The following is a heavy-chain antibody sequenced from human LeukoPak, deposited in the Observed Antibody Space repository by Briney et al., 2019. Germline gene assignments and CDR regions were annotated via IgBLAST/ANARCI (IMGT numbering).Heavy chain of an antibody. CDR1: GFTFSNHG. J-gene: IGHJ4*02. V-gene: IGHV3-7*01. D-gene: IGHD3-10*01. CDR2: IKQDGSEK. CDR3: VRRKAPWFGEFDQ. Sequence: GGSLRLSCTASGFTFSNHGMHWVRQAPGKGLDWVANIKQDGSEKYYVDSVKGRFTISRDNAKNSLYLQMNSLRVEDTAVYYCVRRKAPWFGEFDQWGQGTLVTVSS.